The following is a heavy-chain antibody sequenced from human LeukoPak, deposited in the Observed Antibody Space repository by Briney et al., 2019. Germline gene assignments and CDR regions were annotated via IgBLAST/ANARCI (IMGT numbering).Heavy chain of an antibody. J-gene: IGHJ4*02. Sequence: GRSLRLSCAASGFTFSSYEMHWVRQPPGKGLEWVSYISSSDSTIYYADSVKGRFTISRDNSKNTLYLQMNSLRAEDTAVYYCAFNRLCRGWYFGYWGQGTLVTVSS. D-gene: IGHD3-16*01. V-gene: IGHV3-48*03. CDR2: ISSSDSTI. CDR1: GFTFSSYE. CDR3: AFNRLCRGWYFGY.